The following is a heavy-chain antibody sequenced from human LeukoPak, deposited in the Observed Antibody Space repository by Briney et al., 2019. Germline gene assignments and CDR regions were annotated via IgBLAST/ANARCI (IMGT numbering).Heavy chain of an antibody. J-gene: IGHJ4*02. D-gene: IGHD6-19*01. Sequence: GGSLRLSCAASGFTFSSSWMHWVRQPPGKGLVWVSRINTDGRTTTYADSVKGRFTISRDNAKSTVYLQMSSLRPEDTALYYCAKSLGSQDYWGQGTLVTVSS. CDR3: AKSLGSQDY. CDR2: INTDGRTT. CDR1: GFTFSSSW. V-gene: IGHV3-74*01.